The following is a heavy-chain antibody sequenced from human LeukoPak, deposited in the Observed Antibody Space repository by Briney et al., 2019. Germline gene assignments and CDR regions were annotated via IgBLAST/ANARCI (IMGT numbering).Heavy chain of an antibody. D-gene: IGHD6-13*01. CDR1: GYSFTSYW. Sequence: GESLMISCKGSGYSFTSYWISWVRQLPGKGLEWMGRIDPSDSYTNYSPSFQGHVTISADKSISTAYLQWSSLKASDTAMYYCARPGAAAGTGPGYYYYGMDVWGQGTTVTVSS. J-gene: IGHJ6*02. CDR3: ARPGAAAGTGPGYYYYGMDV. CDR2: IDPSDSYT. V-gene: IGHV5-10-1*01.